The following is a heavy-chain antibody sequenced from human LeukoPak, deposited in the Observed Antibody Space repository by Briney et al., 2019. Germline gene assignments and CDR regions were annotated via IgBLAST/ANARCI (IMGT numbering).Heavy chain of an antibody. V-gene: IGHV3-23*01. CDR2: ISGSGGST. CDR1: GFTFSGYA. D-gene: IGHD4/OR15-4a*01. CDR3: AKDSHDYGNTWYAPDH. Sequence: HPGGSLRLSCAASGFTFSGYAMSWVRQAPGKGLEWVSAISGSGGSTYYADSVKGRFTISRDNAKNSLYLQMNSLRTEDTAVYYCAKDSHDYGNTWYAPDHWGQGTLVTVSS. J-gene: IGHJ4*02.